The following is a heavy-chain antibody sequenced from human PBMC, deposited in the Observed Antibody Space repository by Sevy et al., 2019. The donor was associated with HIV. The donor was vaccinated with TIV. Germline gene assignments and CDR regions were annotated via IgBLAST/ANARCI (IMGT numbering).Heavy chain of an antibody. D-gene: IGHD3-10*01. CDR2: TYYRSKWYN. CDR3: ARSYYYGSGSWYYFDY. J-gene: IGHJ4*02. CDR1: GDSVSSNSAA. V-gene: IGHV6-1*01. Sequence: SQTLSLTCAISGDSVSSNSAAWNWIRQSPSRGLEWLGRTYYRSKWYNDYAVSVKSRITINPDTSKNQFSLQLNSVTPEDTAVYYCARSYYYGSGSWYYFDYWGQRTLVTVSS.